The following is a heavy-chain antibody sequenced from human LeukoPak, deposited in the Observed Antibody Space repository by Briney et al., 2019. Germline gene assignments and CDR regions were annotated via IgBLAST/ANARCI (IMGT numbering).Heavy chain of an antibody. CDR3: ARDVSSTPNWEFDY. J-gene: IGHJ4*02. V-gene: IGHV1-2*06. D-gene: IGHD1-26*01. CDR2: INANSGGT. CDR1: GYTFADYF. Sequence: ASVKVSCKTSGYTFADYFIHWVRQAPGQGLEYMGRINANSGGTEYQQKFQGRVTMTRDMSISTAYVEINRLISDDTAIYYCARDVSSTPNWEFDYWGQGTTVTVSS.